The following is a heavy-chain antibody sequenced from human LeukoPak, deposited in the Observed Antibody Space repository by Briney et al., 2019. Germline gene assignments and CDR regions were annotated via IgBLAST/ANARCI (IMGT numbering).Heavy chain of an antibody. Sequence: SETLSLTCTVSGGSISSGSYYWSWIRQPAGKGLEWIGRIYTSGSTNYNPSLKSRVTISVDTSKNQFSLKLSSVTATDTAVYYCARDSSWYFDLWGRGTLVTVSS. CDR3: ARDSSWYFDL. CDR1: GGSISSGSYY. J-gene: IGHJ2*01. CDR2: IYTSGST. V-gene: IGHV4-61*02. D-gene: IGHD6-13*01.